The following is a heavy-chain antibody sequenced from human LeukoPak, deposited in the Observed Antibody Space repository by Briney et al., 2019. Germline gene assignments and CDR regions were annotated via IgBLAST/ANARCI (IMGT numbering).Heavy chain of an antibody. CDR2: INPNSGGT. V-gene: IGHV1-2*02. J-gene: IGHJ3*02. D-gene: IGHD4-17*01. Sequence: ASVKVSCKASGYTFTAYFIHWVRQSPGQGLEWMGWINPNSGGTNYAQRFQGRVTMTRDTSISTAYMELSRLRSDDTAVYYCARVRLRSPPWDAFDIWGQGTMVTVSS. CDR3: ARVRLRSPPWDAFDI. CDR1: GYTFTAYF.